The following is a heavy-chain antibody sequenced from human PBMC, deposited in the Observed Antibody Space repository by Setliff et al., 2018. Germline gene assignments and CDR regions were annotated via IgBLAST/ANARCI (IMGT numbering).Heavy chain of an antibody. J-gene: IGHJ4*02. D-gene: IGHD3-10*01. CDR1: GYTFTSYD. CDR3: AARCSSTSCRYYYGSGSSVPFDY. Sequence: ASVKVSCKASGYTFTSYDINWVRQATGQGLEWMGWMNPNSGNTGYAQKFQGRVTITRNTSISTAYMELSRLRSDDTAVYYCAARCSSTSCRYYYGSGSSVPFDYWGQGTLVTVSS. CDR2: MNPNSGNT. V-gene: IGHV1-8*03.